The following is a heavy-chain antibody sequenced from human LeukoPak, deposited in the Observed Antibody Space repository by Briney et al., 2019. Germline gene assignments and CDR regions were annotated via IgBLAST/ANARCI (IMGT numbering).Heavy chain of an antibody. CDR1: GFTFSSSW. Sequence: GGSLRLSCAASGFTFSSSWMYWVRQGPGKGLVWVSHISSDGSTTIYADSAKGRFTISRDNAKNTVFLQMNSLRAEDTAVYYCARVRGGNTRDLDYWGQGTLVTVSS. CDR3: ARVRGGNTRDLDY. CDR2: ISSDGSTT. D-gene: IGHD4-23*01. V-gene: IGHV3-74*01. J-gene: IGHJ4*02.